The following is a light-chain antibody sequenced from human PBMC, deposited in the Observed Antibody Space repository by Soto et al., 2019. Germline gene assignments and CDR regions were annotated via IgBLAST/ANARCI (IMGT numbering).Light chain of an antibody. V-gene: IGKV3-15*01. CDR2: AAS. J-gene: IGKJ4*01. Sequence: EIVMTQSPATLSVSPGERVTLSCRASQSVSSSLAWYQQKPGQAPRLLIYAASSRATGVPARFSGSGSGTEFTLTISSLQAEDFAVYYCQQYNYWVTFGGGTQVEIK. CDR3: QQYNYWVT. CDR1: QSVSSS.